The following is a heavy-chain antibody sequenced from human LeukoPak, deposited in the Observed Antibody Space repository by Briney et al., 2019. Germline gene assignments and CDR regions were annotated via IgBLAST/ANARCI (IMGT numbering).Heavy chain of an antibody. Sequence: SQTLSLTCTVSGGSISSGDYYWSWIRQPPGKGLEWIGYIYYSGSTYYNPSLKSRVTISVDTSKNQFSLKLSSVTAADTAVYYCARESIFSRYRGYDIFDYWGQGTLVTVSS. CDR1: GGSISSGDYY. J-gene: IGHJ4*02. V-gene: IGHV4-30-4*01. CDR3: ARESIFSRYRGYDIFDY. CDR2: IYYSGST. D-gene: IGHD5-12*01.